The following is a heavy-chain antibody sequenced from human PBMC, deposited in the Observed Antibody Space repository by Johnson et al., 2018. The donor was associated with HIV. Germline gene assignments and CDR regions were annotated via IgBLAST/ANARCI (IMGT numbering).Heavy chain of an antibody. CDR2: ISNSGSTI. CDR1: GFTFSSYA. J-gene: IGHJ3*02. Sequence: VQLVESGGGLVQPGGSLRLSCAASGFTFSSYAMSWVRQAPGKGLAWVSYISNSGSTISYADSVNGRFTISRDNAKNSLYLQMNNLRDEDTALYYCAKSPGKDHGGNSGAFDIWAKGQRSPSLQ. CDR3: AKSPGKDHGGNSGAFDI. V-gene: IGHV3-48*02. D-gene: IGHD4-23*01.